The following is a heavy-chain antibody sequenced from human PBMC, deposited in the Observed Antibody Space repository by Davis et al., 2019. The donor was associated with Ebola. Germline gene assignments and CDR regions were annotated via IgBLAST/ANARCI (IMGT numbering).Heavy chain of an antibody. V-gene: IGHV3-66*01. Sequence: PGGSLRLSCAASGFTFSDYYVTWVRQAPGKGLEWVSTIYSDGSTYYADSVKGRFTISTDSSKNTLYLQMNSLRAEDTAVYYCARGIVATISDYWGQGTLVTVSS. CDR1: GFTFSDYY. CDR2: IYSDGST. D-gene: IGHD5-12*01. J-gene: IGHJ4*02. CDR3: ARGIVATISDY.